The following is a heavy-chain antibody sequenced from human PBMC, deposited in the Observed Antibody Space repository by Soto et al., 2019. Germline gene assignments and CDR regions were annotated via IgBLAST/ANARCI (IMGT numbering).Heavy chain of an antibody. CDR1: GFTFSSYI. V-gene: IGHV3-21*01. CDR2: ISSSSSYI. D-gene: IGHD5-18*01. CDR3: VRYSYGFFYYYYGKDV. Sequence: EVPLVESGGGLVKPGGSLRLSCAASGFTFSSYIMNWVRQAPGKGLEWVSSISSSSSYIYYADSVKSRFTISRDNAKNSLYLQMNSLRAEDTAVYYCVRYSYGFFYYYYGKDVWGQGTTVTVSS. J-gene: IGHJ6*02.